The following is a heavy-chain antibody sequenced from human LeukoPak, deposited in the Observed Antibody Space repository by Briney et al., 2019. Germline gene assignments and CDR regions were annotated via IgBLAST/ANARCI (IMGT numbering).Heavy chain of an antibody. CDR3: AKDVPHHSYCSSTSCLNAFDI. Sequence: GGSLRLSCAASGFTFSSYAMSWVRQAPGKGLEWVSAISGSGGSTYYADSVKGRFTISRDNSKNTLYLQMNSLRAEDTAVYYCAKDVPHHSYCSSTSCLNAFDIWGQGTMVTVSS. CDR1: GFTFSSYA. D-gene: IGHD2-2*01. J-gene: IGHJ3*02. CDR2: ISGSGGST. V-gene: IGHV3-23*01.